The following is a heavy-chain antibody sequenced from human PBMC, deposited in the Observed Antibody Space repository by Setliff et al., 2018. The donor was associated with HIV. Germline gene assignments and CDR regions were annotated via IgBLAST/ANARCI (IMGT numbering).Heavy chain of an antibody. CDR3: ARDYLYYNLYNGSPVYGMDV. Sequence: GSLRLSCAASGSAFSGHQMSWVRQAPGRGLEWVSSISIGSGGAIDYADSVQGRFTISRDNSKNSLYLQMNSLRVEDTAVYYCARDYLYYNLYNGSPVYGMDVWGQGTTVTVSS. CDR1: GSAFSGHQ. D-gene: IGHD3-3*01. CDR2: ISIGSGGAI. V-gene: IGHV3-48*03. J-gene: IGHJ6*02.